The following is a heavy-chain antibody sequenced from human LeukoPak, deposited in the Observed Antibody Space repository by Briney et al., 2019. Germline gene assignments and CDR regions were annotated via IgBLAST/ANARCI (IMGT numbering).Heavy chain of an antibody. D-gene: IGHD6-13*01. CDR2: INHSGST. Sequence: PAETLSLTCAVYGVSFSGYYWSWIRQPPGKGLEWIGEINHSGSTNYNPSLKSRVTISVDTSKNQFSLKLSSVTAADTAVYYCARGSGAAAQEYWGQGTLVTVSS. V-gene: IGHV4-34*01. CDR3: ARGSGAAAQEY. J-gene: IGHJ4*02. CDR1: GVSFSGYY.